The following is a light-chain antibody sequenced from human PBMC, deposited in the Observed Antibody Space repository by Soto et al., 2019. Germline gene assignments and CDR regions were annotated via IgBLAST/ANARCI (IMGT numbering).Light chain of an antibody. CDR1: SSDVGDYNY. CDR3: SSFAGNNNPVI. J-gene: IGLJ2*01. CDR2: EVS. V-gene: IGLV2-8*01. Sequence: QSALTQPPSASGSLGQSVTISCTGTSSDVGDYNYVSWYQQHPGRAPELIIYEVSKRPSGVPDRFSGSKSGNTASLTVSGLQSEDEDDYYCSSFAGNNNPVIFGGGTQLTVL.